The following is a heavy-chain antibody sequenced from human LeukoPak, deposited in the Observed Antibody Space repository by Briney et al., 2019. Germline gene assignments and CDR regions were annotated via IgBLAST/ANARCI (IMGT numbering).Heavy chain of an antibody. CDR1: GGSISSGGYY. CDR3: ARGAAAYYYGMDV. Sequence: SETLSLTCTVSGGSISSGGYYWNWIRQHPGKGLEWIGYIYYSGSTYHNPSLKSRVTMSVDTSKNQFSLKLSSVTAAYTAVYYCARGAAAYYYGMDVWGQGTTVTVSS. CDR2: IYYSGST. D-gene: IGHD6-25*01. J-gene: IGHJ6*02. V-gene: IGHV4-31*03.